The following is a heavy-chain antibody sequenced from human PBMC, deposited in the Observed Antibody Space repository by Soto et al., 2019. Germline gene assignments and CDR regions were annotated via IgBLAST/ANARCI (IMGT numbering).Heavy chain of an antibody. Sequence: EVQLVESGGGLVQPGGSLRLSCAASGFTFSTYSMNWVRQAPGKGLEWVSYISSSSSTIYYADSVKGRFTISRDNAKKSLYLQMNSMRAEDTAVYYCERGLYISGWYLEDWGQGTRVNVS. CDR3: ERGLYISGWYLED. J-gene: IGHJ4*02. D-gene: IGHD6-19*01. V-gene: IGHV3-48*01. CDR2: ISSSSSTI. CDR1: GFTFSTYS.